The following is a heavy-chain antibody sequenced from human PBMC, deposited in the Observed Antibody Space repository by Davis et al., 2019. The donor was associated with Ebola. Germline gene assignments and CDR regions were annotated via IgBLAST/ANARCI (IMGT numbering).Heavy chain of an antibody. J-gene: IGHJ3*01. CDR2: INSDGTFT. V-gene: IGHV3-74*01. CDR1: AFTFSNYW. D-gene: IGHD5-18*01. CDR3: ARDRGYNSGHAFDV. Sequence: PGGSLRLSCAASAFTFSNYWMYWVRQAPGEGLMCVSRINSDGTFTTYADSVKGRFTISRDNAKNTLYLQMDSLRADDTAAYYCARDRGYNSGHAFDVWGQGTVVTVSS.